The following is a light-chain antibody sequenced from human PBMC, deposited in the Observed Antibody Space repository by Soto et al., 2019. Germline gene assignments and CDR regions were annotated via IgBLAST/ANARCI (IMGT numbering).Light chain of an antibody. J-gene: IGKJ1*01. CDR2: TAS. Sequence: DIQMTQSPSSLSASVGDRVTITCRASQGIGNYLAWYQQKPGKTPELLIHTASTLQSEVPSRFSGSGSGTDFTLTISSLQPEDIATYYCQKYNTAPRTFGQGTKVEIK. CDR3: QKYNTAPRT. V-gene: IGKV1-27*01. CDR1: QGIGNY.